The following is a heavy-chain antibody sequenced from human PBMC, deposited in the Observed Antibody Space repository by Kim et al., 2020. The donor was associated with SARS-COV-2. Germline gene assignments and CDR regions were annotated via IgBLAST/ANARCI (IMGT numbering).Heavy chain of an antibody. D-gene: IGHD3-3*01. V-gene: IGHV4-34*01. CDR2: INHSGST. CDR3: ARVLTNHQGYGMDV. CDR1: GGSFSGYY. J-gene: IGHJ6*02. Sequence: SDTLSLTCAVYGGSFSGYYWSWIRQPPGKGLEWIGEINHSGSTNYNPSLKSRVTISVDTSKNQFSLKLSSVTAADTAVYYCARVLTNHQGYGMDVWGQGT.